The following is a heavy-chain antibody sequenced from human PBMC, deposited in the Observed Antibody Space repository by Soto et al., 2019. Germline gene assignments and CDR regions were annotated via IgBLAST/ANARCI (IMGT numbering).Heavy chain of an antibody. CDR3: ARVPGRGVVRRSGFDY. D-gene: IGHD2-15*01. CDR2: IFYDGSNK. CDR1: GFTFSNYG. V-gene: IGHV3-33*01. J-gene: IGHJ4*02. Sequence: GGSLRLSCAASGFTFSNYGMHWVRQSPGKGLEWVAVIFYDGSNKYYADSVKGRFTISRDNSKNTLYLQMNSLRADDTAVYYCARVPGRGVVRRSGFDYWGQGTLVTVSS.